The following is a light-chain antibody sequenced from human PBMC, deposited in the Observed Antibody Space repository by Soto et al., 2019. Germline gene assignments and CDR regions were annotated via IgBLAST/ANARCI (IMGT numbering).Light chain of an antibody. J-gene: IGLJ2*01. V-gene: IGLV4-69*01. Sequence: QTVLTKSHSASASLGASVKLTCTLTSGHSHYAIAWHQQQPEKGPRFLMKINSDGSQTKGDGICDRCSGSSSGAERYLTISRLHSEDEADYYCQTWGNGIVVFGGGTKLTVL. CDR1: SGHSHYA. CDR3: QTWGNGIVV. CDR2: INSDGSQ.